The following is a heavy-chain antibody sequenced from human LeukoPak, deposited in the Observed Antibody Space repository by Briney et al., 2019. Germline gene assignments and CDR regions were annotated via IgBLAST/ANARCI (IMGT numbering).Heavy chain of an antibody. Sequence: SETLSLTCAVYGGTFSGYYWSWIRQPPGKGLEWIGEINHSGSTNYNPSLKSRVTISVDTSKNQFSLKLSSVTAADTAVYYCARGDSSGWYSPGSDYYYMDVWGKGTTVTVSS. V-gene: IGHV4-34*01. D-gene: IGHD6-19*01. CDR3: ARGDSSGWYSPGSDYYYMDV. CDR1: GGTFSGYY. CDR2: INHSGST. J-gene: IGHJ6*03.